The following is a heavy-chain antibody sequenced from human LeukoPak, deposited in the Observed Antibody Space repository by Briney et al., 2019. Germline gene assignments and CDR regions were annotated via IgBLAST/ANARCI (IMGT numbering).Heavy chain of an antibody. V-gene: IGHV4-39*02. Sequence: SETLSLTCNVSGASISSGRNYWGWIRQSPGKGLEWIGSIYYNGNSYYNPSLKSRVSISVDTSKNHISLKLSSVTAADTAVYYCATYTEDYSGPAFAPWGQGTLVIVSS. CDR1: GASISSGRNY. D-gene: IGHD3-16*01. CDR3: ATYTEDYSGPAFAP. CDR2: IYYNGNS. J-gene: IGHJ5*02.